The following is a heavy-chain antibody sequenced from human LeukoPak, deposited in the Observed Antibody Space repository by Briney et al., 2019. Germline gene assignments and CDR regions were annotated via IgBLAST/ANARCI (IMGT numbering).Heavy chain of an antibody. CDR1: GFTFSSSW. CDR2: INPDESAK. V-gene: IGHV3-7*03. J-gene: IGHJ3*02. Sequence: GGSLRLSCVASGFTFSSSWMSWVRQAPGGALEFVANINPDESAKNYVDSVKGRFTISRDNAKNSLYLQMNSLRAEDTAVYYCARDPDFSAFDIWGQGTLVTVSS. CDR3: ARDPDFSAFDI. D-gene: IGHD4-11*01.